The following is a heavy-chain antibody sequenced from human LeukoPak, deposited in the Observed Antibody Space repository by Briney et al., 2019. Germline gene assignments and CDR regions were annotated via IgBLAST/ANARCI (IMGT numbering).Heavy chain of an antibody. D-gene: IGHD5-18*01. V-gene: IGHV4-39*07. CDR3: ARVAGGYSYGCRD. J-gene: IGHJ4*02. CDR1: GGSISSSSYY. Sequence: SETLSLTCTVSGGSISSSSYYWGWIRQPPGKGLEWIGSIYYSGSTYYNPSLKSRVTISVDTSKNQFSLKLSSVTAADTAVYYCARVAGGYSYGCRDWGQGTLVTVSS. CDR2: IYYSGST.